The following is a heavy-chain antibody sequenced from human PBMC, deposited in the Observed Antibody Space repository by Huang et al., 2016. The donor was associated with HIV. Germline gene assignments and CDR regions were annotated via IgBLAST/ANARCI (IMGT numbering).Heavy chain of an antibody. CDR3: ARDRGSSWYLVGFALDY. D-gene: IGHD6-13*01. J-gene: IGHJ4*02. V-gene: IGHV3-30*04. CDR2: IAYDGRNK. CDR1: GFTFSSYV. Sequence: QVQLVESGGGVVQPGRSLRLSCAASGFTFSSYVMHWVRQAPGKGLEWVAVIAYDGRNKDYADSVKGRFTISRDNSKNTLYLQMNSLRAEDTAVYYCARDRGSSWYLVGFALDYWGQGTLVTVSS.